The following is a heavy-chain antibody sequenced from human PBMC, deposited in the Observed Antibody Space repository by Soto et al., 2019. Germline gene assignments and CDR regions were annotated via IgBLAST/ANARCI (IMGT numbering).Heavy chain of an antibody. Sequence: PGGSLRLSCAASGFTFSSYWIHWVRQAPGKGLVWVSRINSDGSSTSYADSVKGRFTISRDNAKNTLYLQMNSLRAEDTAVYYCARDLGPDVHDYGDYVTQGFDYWGQGTLVTVSS. CDR3: ARDLGPDVHDYGDYVTQGFDY. CDR2: INSDGSST. V-gene: IGHV3-74*01. CDR1: GFTFSSYW. D-gene: IGHD4-17*01. J-gene: IGHJ4*02.